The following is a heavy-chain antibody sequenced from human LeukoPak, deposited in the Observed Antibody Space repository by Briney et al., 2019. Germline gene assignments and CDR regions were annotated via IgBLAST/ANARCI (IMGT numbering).Heavy chain of an antibody. V-gene: IGHV3-21*01. D-gene: IGHD7-27*01. CDR3: ARAPETGIGDYFDY. J-gene: IGHJ4*02. CDR2: ISSSSSYI. Sequence: PGGSLRLSCAASGFTFSSYSMTWVRQAPGKGLEWVSSISSSSSYIYYADSVKGRFTISRDNAKNSLYLQMNSLRAEDTAVYYCARAPETGIGDYFDYWGQGTLVTVSS. CDR1: GFTFSSYS.